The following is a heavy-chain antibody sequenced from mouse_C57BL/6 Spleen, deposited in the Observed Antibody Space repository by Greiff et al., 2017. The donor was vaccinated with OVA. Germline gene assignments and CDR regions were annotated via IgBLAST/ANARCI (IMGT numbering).Heavy chain of an antibody. V-gene: IGHV1-47*01. CDR2: FHPYNDDT. Sequence: VQLQQSGAELVKPGASVKMSCKASGYTFTTYPIEWMKQNHGKSLEWIGNFHPYNDDTKYNEKFKGKATLTVEKSSSTVYLELSRLTSDDSAVYYCARRVYDYDGGDYYAMDYWGQGTSVTVSS. CDR3: ARRVYDYDGGDYYAMDY. J-gene: IGHJ4*01. CDR1: GYTFTTYP. D-gene: IGHD2-4*01.